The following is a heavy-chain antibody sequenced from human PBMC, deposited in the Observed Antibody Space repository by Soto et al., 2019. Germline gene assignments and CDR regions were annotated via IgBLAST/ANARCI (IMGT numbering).Heavy chain of an antibody. D-gene: IGHD5-18*01. CDR2: IIPIFGTA. V-gene: IGHV1-69*13. CDR1: GGTISNYA. Sequence: ASVKVSCKASGGTISNYAISWVRQAPEQGLEWMGGIIPIFGTADYAQKFQGRVTITADESTNTAYMELSSLRSEDTAVYCCASRYKGGYTNPNYYFYCGMDVWAQGTTVTVSS. J-gene: IGHJ6*02. CDR3: ASRYKGGYTNPNYYFYCGMDV.